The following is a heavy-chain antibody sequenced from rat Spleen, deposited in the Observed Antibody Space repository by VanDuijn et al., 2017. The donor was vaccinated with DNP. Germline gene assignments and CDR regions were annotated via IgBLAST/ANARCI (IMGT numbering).Heavy chain of an antibody. V-gene: IGHV5-25*01. J-gene: IGHJ1*01. CDR1: GFSFRDYD. Sequence: EVQLVESGGDLVQPGRSLRLSCVASGFSFRDYDMAWVRQAPTKGLEWVACMSPTTRSSYYRDSVRGRFTVSRDDATSTLYLQMDSLRSEDTATYYCARAIYYYSNVYWYFDFWGPGTMVTVSS. CDR2: MSPTTRSS. CDR3: ARAIYYYSNVYWYFDF. D-gene: IGHD1-1*01.